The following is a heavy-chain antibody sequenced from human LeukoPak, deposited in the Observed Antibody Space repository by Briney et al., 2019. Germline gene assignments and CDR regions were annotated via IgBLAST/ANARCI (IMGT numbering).Heavy chain of an antibody. CDR3: ARYSSGWYAPDY. J-gene: IGHJ4*02. Sequence: SETLSLTCVVSGGSVSGYYWGWIRQPPGRGLEWIGYVYYSGSTNYNPSLKSRVTISVDTSKNQFSLKLSSVTAADTAVYYCARYSSGWYAPDYWGQGTLVTVSS. D-gene: IGHD6-19*01. CDR2: VYYSGST. CDR1: GGSVSGYY. V-gene: IGHV4-59*02.